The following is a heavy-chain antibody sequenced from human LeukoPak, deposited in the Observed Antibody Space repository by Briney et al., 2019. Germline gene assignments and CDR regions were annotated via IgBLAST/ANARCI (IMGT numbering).Heavy chain of an antibody. CDR1: GFTFSSYD. Sequence: PGGSLRLSCAASGFTFSSYDMHWVRQATGKGLEWVSAIGTAGDTYYPGSVKGRFTISRENAKNSLYLQMNSLRAGDTAVYYCARGYCSSTSCSFDYWGQGTLVTVSS. CDR3: ARGYCSSTSCSFDY. J-gene: IGHJ4*02. D-gene: IGHD2-2*01. CDR2: IGTAGDT. V-gene: IGHV3-13*01.